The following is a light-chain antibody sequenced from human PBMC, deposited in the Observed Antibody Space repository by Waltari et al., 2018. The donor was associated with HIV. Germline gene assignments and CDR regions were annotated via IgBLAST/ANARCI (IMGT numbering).Light chain of an antibody. Sequence: SALTQPRSVSGSPRQSFTISCTGTSSDVGGYDSVPWYLQHPGKVPKLIIYEVIKRPSGVPDRFSGSKSGNTASLTISGLQTEDEADYFCCSYAGTYTYVLFGGGTKLTVL. J-gene: IGLJ3*02. CDR3: CSYAGTYTYVL. CDR1: SSDVGGYDS. CDR2: EVI. V-gene: IGLV2-11*01.